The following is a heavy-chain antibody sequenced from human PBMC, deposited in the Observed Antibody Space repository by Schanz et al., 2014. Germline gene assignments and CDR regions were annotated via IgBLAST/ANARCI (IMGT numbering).Heavy chain of an antibody. Sequence: QVQLVESGGGVVQPERSLRLSCAASGFNFANHAIHWVRQGQGNGLQWVAVISSDGSKKLYADSVKGRFSISRENSKSILYLQMNSLRAEDTAVYYCAKAGSGWSTAGYYYWGQGTLVAVSS. CDR2: ISSDGSKK. CDR1: GFNFANHA. V-gene: IGHV3-33*05. CDR3: AKAGSGWSTAGYYY. J-gene: IGHJ4*02. D-gene: IGHD6-19*01.